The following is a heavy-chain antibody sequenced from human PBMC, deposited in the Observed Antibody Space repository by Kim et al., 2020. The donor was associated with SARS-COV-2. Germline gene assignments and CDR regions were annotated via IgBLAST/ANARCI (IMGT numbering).Heavy chain of an antibody. D-gene: IGHD3-10*01. CDR2: IIPSFGTA. CDR3: AIQVRIIRNAFDT. J-gene: IGHJ3*02. V-gene: IGHV1-69*13. CDR1: GGTFSTYA. Sequence: SVKVSCKAPGGTFSTYAISWVRQAPGQGLEWMGGIIPSFGTASSAQKFQGRVTITADESTSTGYMELSSLKSEDTAIYYCAIQVRIIRNAFDTWGQGTTVTVSS.